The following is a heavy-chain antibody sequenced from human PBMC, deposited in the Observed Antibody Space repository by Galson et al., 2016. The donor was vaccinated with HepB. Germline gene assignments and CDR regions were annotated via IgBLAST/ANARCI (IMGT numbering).Heavy chain of an antibody. V-gene: IGHV4-39*07. CDR1: GGSISSSRYY. D-gene: IGHD3-9*01. CDR3: ASDPRIDLVPNS. J-gene: IGHJ4*02. CDR2: IFHSGTA. Sequence: ATLSLTCSVSGGSISSSRYYWGWIRQHPGKGLEWIGSIFHSGTAYYSPSLRGRVTMSLDRSKNQFSLNLISVTAADTAIYFCASDPRIDLVPNSWGQGTLVTVSS.